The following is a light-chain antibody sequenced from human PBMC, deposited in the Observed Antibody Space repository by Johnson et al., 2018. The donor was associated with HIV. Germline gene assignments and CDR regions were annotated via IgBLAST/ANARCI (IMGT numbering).Light chain of an antibody. Sequence: VLTQPPSVSAAPGQKVTISCSGSSSNIGNNYVSWYQQLPGTAPKLLIYENNKRPSGIPDRFSGSKSGTSATLGITGLQTGDEADYYCGTWDSSLSAYYVFGTGTKVTVL. CDR3: GTWDSSLSAYYV. V-gene: IGLV1-51*01. J-gene: IGLJ1*01. CDR1: SSNIGNNY. CDR2: ENN.